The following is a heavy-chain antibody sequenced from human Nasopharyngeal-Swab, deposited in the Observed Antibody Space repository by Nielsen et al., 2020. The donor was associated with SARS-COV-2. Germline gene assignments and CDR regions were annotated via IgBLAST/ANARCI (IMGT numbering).Heavy chain of an antibody. V-gene: IGHV4-39*01. CDR1: GGSISSSSYY. J-gene: IGHJ5*02. CDR3: ARQIWLRFSWFDP. D-gene: IGHD5-12*01. Sequence: SCTVSGGSISSSSYYWGWIRQPPGKGLEWIGSIYYSGSTYYNPSLKSRVTISVDTSKNQFSLKLSSVTAADTAVYYCARQIWLRFSWFDPWGQGTLVTVSS. CDR2: IYYSGST.